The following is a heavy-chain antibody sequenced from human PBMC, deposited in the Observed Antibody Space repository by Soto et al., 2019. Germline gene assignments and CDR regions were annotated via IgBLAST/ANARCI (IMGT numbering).Heavy chain of an antibody. CDR3: AKDHDSSGYYYIPGY. D-gene: IGHD3-22*01. J-gene: IGHJ4*02. CDR2: ISGSGGST. Sequence: EVQLLESGGGLVQPGGSLRLSCAASGFTFSSYAMSWVRQAPGKGLEWVSAISGSGGSTYYADSVKGRFTISRDNSKNMLYLQMNSLRAEVTAVYYCAKDHDSSGYYYIPGYWGQGTLVSVSS. CDR1: GFTFSSYA. V-gene: IGHV3-23*01.